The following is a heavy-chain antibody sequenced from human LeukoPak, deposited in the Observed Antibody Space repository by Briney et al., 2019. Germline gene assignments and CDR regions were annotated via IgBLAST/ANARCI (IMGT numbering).Heavy chain of an antibody. J-gene: IGHJ4*02. CDR2: ISWNSGSI. V-gene: IGHV3-9*01. Sequence: GRSLRLSCAASGFTFDDYAMHWVRQAPGKGLEWVSGISWNSGSIGYADSVKGRFTISRDNAKNSLYLQMNSLRAEDTALYYCAKDLEYSSSSLDYWGQGTLVTVSS. CDR1: GFTFDDYA. D-gene: IGHD6-6*01. CDR3: AKDLEYSSSSLDY.